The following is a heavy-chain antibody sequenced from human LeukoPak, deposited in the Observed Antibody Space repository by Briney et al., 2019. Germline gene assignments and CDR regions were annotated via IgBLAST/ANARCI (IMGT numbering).Heavy chain of an antibody. V-gene: IGHV3-30*18. CDR3: AKDMDY. J-gene: IGHJ4*02. CDR2: ISYDGSNK. CDR1: GFTFSSYS. Sequence: GGSLRLSCAASGFTFSSYSMNWVRQAPGKGLEWVAVISYDGSNKYYADSVKGRFTISRDNSKNTLYLQMNSLRAEDTAVYYCAKDMDYWGQGTLVTVSS.